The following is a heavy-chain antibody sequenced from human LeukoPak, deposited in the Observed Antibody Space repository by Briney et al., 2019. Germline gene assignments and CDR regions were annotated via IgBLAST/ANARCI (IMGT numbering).Heavy chain of an antibody. D-gene: IGHD2-8*01. CDR3: AREVRFSCTNGVCTGWFDP. Sequence: PSETLSLTCTVSGGSISSYYWSWIRQPPGKGLEWIGYIYYSGSTNYNPSLKSRVTISVDTSKNQFSLKLSSVTAADTAVYYCAREVRFSCTNGVCTGWFDPWGQGTLVTVSS. CDR2: IYYSGST. CDR1: GGSISSYY. V-gene: IGHV4-59*01. J-gene: IGHJ5*02.